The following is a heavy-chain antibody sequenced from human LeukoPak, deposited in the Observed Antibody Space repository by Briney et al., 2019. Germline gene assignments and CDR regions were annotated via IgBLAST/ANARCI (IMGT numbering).Heavy chain of an antibody. CDR2: IKGDGSEK. J-gene: IGHJ2*01. Sequence: GGSLRLSCAASGFTFSSFWLTWVRQAPRKGLEWVANIKGDGSEKYYVDSVKGRFTISRDNAQNSLYLQLSSLRAEDTALYYCARDSGYRAFDLWGRGTLVTVSS. D-gene: IGHD3-10*01. V-gene: IGHV3-7*04. CDR1: GFTFSSFW. CDR3: ARDSGYRAFDL.